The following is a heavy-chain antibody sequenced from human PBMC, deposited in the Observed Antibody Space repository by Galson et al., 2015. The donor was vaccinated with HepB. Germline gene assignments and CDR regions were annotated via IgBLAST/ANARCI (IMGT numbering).Heavy chain of an antibody. CDR3: VKEVGVGVSYYEY. D-gene: IGHD3-10*01. V-gene: IGHV3-74*01. J-gene: IGHJ4*02. CDR2: IKTDGSTT. Sequence: SLRLSCAGSGFTFSDYWMHWVRQGPGKGLVWVSRIKTDGSTTSYADSVKGRFTISRDNAKNTLYLQMSSLRPEDTAVYYCVKEVGVGVSYYEYWGQGTLVTVSS. CDR1: GFTFSDYW.